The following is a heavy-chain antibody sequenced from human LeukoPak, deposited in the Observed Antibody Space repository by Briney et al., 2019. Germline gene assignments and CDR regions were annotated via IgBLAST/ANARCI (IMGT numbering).Heavy chain of an antibody. D-gene: IGHD5-24*01. CDR3: ARDVQRDGYNFDAFDI. J-gene: IGHJ3*02. V-gene: IGHV3-53*01. Sequence: PGGSPRLSCAASGFTVSSNYMSWVRQAPGKGLEWVSVIYSGGSTYYADSVKGRFTISRDNSKNTLYLQMNSLRAEDTAVYYCARDVQRDGYNFDAFDIWGQGTMVTVSS. CDR1: GFTVSSNY. CDR2: IYSGGST.